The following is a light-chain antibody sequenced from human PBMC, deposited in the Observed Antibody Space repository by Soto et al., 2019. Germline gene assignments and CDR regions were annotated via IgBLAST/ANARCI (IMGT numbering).Light chain of an antibody. Sequence: DVRVSKSVSTLSAYVGDRVTINCRASQSISSWLAWYQQKPGKAPKLLIYKASSLESGVPSRFSGSGSGTEFTLTISSLQPDDFATYYCQQYNSYWTSGQGTKVAIK. CDR1: QSISSW. CDR2: KAS. CDR3: QQYNSYWT. J-gene: IGKJ1*01. V-gene: IGKV1-5*03.